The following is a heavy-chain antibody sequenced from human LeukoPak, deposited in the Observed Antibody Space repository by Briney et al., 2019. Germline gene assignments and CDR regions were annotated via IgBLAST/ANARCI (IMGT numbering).Heavy chain of an antibody. CDR1: GFTFSSYE. V-gene: IGHV3-48*03. J-gene: IGHJ4*02. CDR3: ARSPNYKGYFDY. CDR2: ISSSGSTI. Sequence: GGSLRLSCAASGFTFSSYEMNWVRQAPGKGLEWVSYISSSGSTIYYADSVKGRFTISRDNAKNSLYLQMNSLRAEDTAVYYCARSPNYKGYFDYWGQGILVTVSS. D-gene: IGHD3-10*01.